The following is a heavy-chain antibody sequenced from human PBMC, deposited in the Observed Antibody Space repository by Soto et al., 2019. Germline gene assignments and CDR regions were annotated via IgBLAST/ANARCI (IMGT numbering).Heavy chain of an antibody. V-gene: IGHV4-30-2*01. J-gene: IGHJ4*02. CDR1: GGSISSGGYS. D-gene: IGHD2-8*02. CDR3: ARDEITGLFDY. CDR2: IYHSGST. Sequence: SETLSLTCAVSGGSISSGGYSWSWIRQPPGKGLEWIGYIYHSGSTYYNPSLKSRVTISVDRSKNQFSLKLTSVTAADTAVYYCARDEITGLFDYWGQGTLVTVSS.